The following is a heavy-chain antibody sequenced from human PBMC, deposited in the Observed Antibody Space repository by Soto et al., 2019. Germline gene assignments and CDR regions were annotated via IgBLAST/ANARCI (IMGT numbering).Heavy chain of an antibody. CDR2: IIPIFGTA. D-gene: IGHD2-8*01. CDR3: AGDTKSIDARRYFDY. J-gene: IGHJ4*02. V-gene: IGHV1-69*01. Sequence: QVQLVQSEAEVKKPGSSVQVSCKASCCTVSSYAISWVRQAPGQGLEWMGGIIPIFGTANYEQKFQGRVTITADASTSTDYMVMSSRRSETTAVYYCAGDTKSIDARRYFDYWGQGTMVTVSS. CDR1: CCTVSSYA.